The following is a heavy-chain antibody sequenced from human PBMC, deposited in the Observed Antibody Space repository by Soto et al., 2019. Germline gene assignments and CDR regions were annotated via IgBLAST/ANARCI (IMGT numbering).Heavy chain of an antibody. J-gene: IGHJ4*02. V-gene: IGHV3-30*03. Sequence: QVQLVESGGGVVQPGRSLRLSCAVSGFTVSTYGMHWVRQAPGKGLEWVAGISRDGGTKYYAASVQGRFTISRDNSRNTQFLEMHSLRGDDMAVHYCTGEVASGYWGQGPLVTVSS. CDR3: TGEVASGY. D-gene: IGHD2-8*02. CDR1: GFTVSTYG. CDR2: ISRDGGTK.